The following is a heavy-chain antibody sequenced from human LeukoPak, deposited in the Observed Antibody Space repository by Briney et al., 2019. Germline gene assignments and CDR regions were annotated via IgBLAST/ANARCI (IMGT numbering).Heavy chain of an antibody. J-gene: IGHJ4*02. CDR1: GGTFSSYA. Sequence: SVKVSCKASGGTFSSYAISWVRQAPGQGLEWMGGIIPIFGTANYAQKFQGRVTMTRDISTSTVYMELSGLRSDDTAVYFCARVGQIGAVADFWGQGTLVTVSS. CDR3: ARVGQIGAVADF. D-gene: IGHD6-13*01. V-gene: IGHV1-69*05. CDR2: IIPIFGTA.